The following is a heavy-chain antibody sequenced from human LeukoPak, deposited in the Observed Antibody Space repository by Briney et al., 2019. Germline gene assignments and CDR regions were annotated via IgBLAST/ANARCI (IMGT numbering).Heavy chain of an antibody. Sequence: AETPSLTCAVYGGSFSGYYWSWIRQPPGKGREWIGEINHSGSTNYNPSLKSRVTISVDTSKNQFSLKLSSVTAADTAVYYCARGQRLHYDSSGYKALSYWGQGTLVTVSS. D-gene: IGHD3-22*01. CDR2: INHSGST. J-gene: IGHJ4*02. V-gene: IGHV4-34*01. CDR1: GGSFSGYY. CDR3: ARGQRLHYDSSGYKALSY.